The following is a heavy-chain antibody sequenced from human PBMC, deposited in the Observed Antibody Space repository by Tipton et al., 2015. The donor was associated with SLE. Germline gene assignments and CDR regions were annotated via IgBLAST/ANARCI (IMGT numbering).Heavy chain of an antibody. J-gene: IGHJ6*03. CDR3: ARGPGLDRDYYYCDYMDV. V-gene: IGHV4-61*08. CDR1: GGSINRDGYH. CDR2: IHYSGST. Sequence: GLVKPSETLSLTCTVSGGSINRDGYHWGWIRQPPGKGLEWIGYIHYSGSTNCDPSLRSRVTISIDTSKNQFSLNLRSVTAADTAVYYCARGPGLDRDYYYCDYMDVWGKGTAVTVSS. D-gene: IGHD3/OR15-3a*01.